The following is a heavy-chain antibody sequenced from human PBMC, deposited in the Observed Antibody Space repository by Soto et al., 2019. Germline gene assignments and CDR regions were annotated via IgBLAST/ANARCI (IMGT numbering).Heavy chain of an antibody. D-gene: IGHD3-10*01. CDR2: ISAYNGNT. CDR3: ARDPHMVRGVTIADY. J-gene: IGHJ4*02. CDR1: GYTFTSYG. Sequence: ASVKVSCKASGYTFTSYGIGWVRQAPGQGLEWMGWISAYNGNTNYAQKLQGRVTMTTDTSTSTAYMELRSLRSDDTAVYYCARDPHMVRGVTIADYWGQGTLVTVSS. V-gene: IGHV1-18*01.